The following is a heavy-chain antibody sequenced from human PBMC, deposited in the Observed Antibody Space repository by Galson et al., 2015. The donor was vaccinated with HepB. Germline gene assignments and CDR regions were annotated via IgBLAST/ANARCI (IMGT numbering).Heavy chain of an antibody. V-gene: IGHV3-7*01. D-gene: IGHD3-10*01. Sequence: SLRLSCATSGFTFGSSWMSWVRQAPGKGLEWVANIKQDGSEKKYGDFVKGRSSISRDNAKKSLFLQMNSLRVEDTAVYYCVRVLVGIMVHGSFVTDYNCFGPWGQGTLVTVSS. CDR3: VRVLVGIMVHGSFVTDYNCFGP. CDR2: IKQDGSEK. CDR1: GFTFGSSW. J-gene: IGHJ5*02.